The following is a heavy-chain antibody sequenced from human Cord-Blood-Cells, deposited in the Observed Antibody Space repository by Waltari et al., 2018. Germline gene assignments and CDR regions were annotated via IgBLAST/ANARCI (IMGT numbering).Heavy chain of an antibody. CDR3: ARRAYTWIQLSDAFDI. J-gene: IGHJ3*02. V-gene: IGHV4-34*01. CDR2: INHRGST. Sequence: QVQLQQWGAGLLKPSETLSLTCAVYGGSFSGYYWSWIRQPPGKGLEWIGEINHRGSTNYHPSLKGRVTISVDTSKNQFSLRLSSVTAADAAVYYCARRAYTWIQLSDAFDIWGQGTMVTVSS. D-gene: IGHD5-18*01. CDR1: GGSFSGYY.